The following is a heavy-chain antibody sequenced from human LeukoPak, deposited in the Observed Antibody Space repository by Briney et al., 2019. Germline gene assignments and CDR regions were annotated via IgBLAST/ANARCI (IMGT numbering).Heavy chain of an antibody. J-gene: IGHJ4*02. CDR1: GYTFTVYY. CDR2: INPNSGGT. Sequence: GAAVSLSLTASGYTFTVYYMHMVRLPPGQGLELVGGINPNSGGTNYAQEFQGRVTMTSGTSISTAYMELSKLRSDDTAVYYCASWVDIAAAGTDDYWGQGTLVTVSS. CDR3: ASWVDIAAAGTDDY. D-gene: IGHD6-13*01. V-gene: IGHV1-2*02.